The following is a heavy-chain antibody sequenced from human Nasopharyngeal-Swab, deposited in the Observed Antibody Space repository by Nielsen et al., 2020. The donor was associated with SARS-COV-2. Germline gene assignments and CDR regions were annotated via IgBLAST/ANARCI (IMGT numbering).Heavy chain of an antibody. D-gene: IGHD4-17*01. CDR1: GFTVSINF. V-gene: IGHV3-7*01. CDR2: IKQDGSEK. J-gene: IGHJ4*02. Sequence: GESLKISCAASGFTVSINFMSWVRQAPGKGLEWVANIKQDGSEKYYVDSVRGRFTISRDNAKNSLYLQMNSLGAEDTAVYYCARDRPATVTTWFFDFWGQGTLVTVSS. CDR3: ARDRPATVTTWFFDF.